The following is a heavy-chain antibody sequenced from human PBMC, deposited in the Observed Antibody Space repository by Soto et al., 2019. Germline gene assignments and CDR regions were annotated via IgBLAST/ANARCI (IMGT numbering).Heavy chain of an antibody. CDR1: GFTFSSYW. J-gene: IGHJ4*02. Sequence: EVQLVESGGGLVQPGGSLRLSCAASGFTFSSYWMHWVRQVPGKGLVWVSRIDEYGNTINYADSVRGRFTISTDNAKNTWYQKMNRRRAEDTALYYCTRNSGGRGGYWGQGTLVTVSS. CDR3: TRNSGGRGGY. CDR2: IDEYGNTI. V-gene: IGHV3-74*01. D-gene: IGHD3-16*01.